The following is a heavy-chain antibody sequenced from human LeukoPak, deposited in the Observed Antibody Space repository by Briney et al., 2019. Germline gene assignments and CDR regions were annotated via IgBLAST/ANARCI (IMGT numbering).Heavy chain of an antibody. V-gene: IGHV3-23*01. CDR2: ISDSGGRT. Sequence: SGGSLRLSCAVSGITLSNYGMSWVRQAPGKGLEWVAGISDSGGRTNYADFVKGRFTISRDNPKNTLYLQMNSLRAEDTAVYFCAKRGVVIRVILVGFHKEAYYFDSWGQGALVTVSS. CDR3: AKRGVVIRVILVGFHKEAYYFDS. J-gene: IGHJ4*02. CDR1: GITLSNYG. D-gene: IGHD3-22*01.